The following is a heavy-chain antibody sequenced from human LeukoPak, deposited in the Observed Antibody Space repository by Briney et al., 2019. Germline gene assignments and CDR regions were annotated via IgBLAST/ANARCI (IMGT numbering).Heavy chain of an antibody. V-gene: IGHV3-33*06. J-gene: IGHJ4*02. CDR1: GFTFSSYG. CDR2: IWYDGSNK. D-gene: IGHD3-10*01. CDR3: AKDKVVRGVRPPHFDY. Sequence: GGSLRLSCAASGFTFSSYGMHWVRQAPGKGLEWVAVIWYDGSNKYYADSVKGRFTISRDNSKNTLYLQMNSLRAEDTAVYYCAKDKVVRGVRPPHFDYWGQGTLVTVSS.